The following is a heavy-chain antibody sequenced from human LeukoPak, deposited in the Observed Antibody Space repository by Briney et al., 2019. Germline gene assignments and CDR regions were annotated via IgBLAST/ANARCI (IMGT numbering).Heavy chain of an antibody. CDR3: AKMLGYCSSTSCHLYYYYGMDV. Sequence: GGSLRLSCAASGFTFSSYAMSWVRQAPEKGLEWVSAISGSGGSTYYADSVKGRFTISRDNSKNTLYLQMNSLRAEDTAVYYCAKMLGYCSSTSCHLYYYYGMDVWGQGTTVTVSS. D-gene: IGHD2-2*01. CDR2: ISGSGGST. J-gene: IGHJ6*02. CDR1: GFTFSSYA. V-gene: IGHV3-23*01.